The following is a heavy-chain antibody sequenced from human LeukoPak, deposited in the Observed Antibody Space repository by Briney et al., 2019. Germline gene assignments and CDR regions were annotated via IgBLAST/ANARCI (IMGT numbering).Heavy chain of an antibody. V-gene: IGHV3-13*01. CDR2: IGTAGDT. Sequence: GGSLRLSCAASGFTFSSYDMHWVRQATGKGLEWVSAIGTAGDTYYPGSVKGRFTISRENAKNSLYLQMNSLRAGDTAVYYCARAAVAGEFDYWGQGTLVTVSS. CDR3: ARAAVAGEFDY. J-gene: IGHJ4*02. CDR1: GFTFSSYD. D-gene: IGHD6-19*01.